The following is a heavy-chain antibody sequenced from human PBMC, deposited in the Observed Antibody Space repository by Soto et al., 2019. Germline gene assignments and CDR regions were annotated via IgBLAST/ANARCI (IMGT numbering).Heavy chain of an antibody. CDR2: ISYDGSNK. J-gene: IGHJ5*02. V-gene: IGHV3-30*18. CDR3: AKVDPVRGFDP. CDR1: GFTFSSYG. Sequence: QVQLVESGGGVVQPGRSLRLSCAASGFTFSSYGMHWVRQAPGKGLEWVAVISYDGSNKYYADSVKGRFTISRDNSKNTVYLQMNSLRAEDTAVYYCAKVDPVRGFDPWGQGPLVTVSS.